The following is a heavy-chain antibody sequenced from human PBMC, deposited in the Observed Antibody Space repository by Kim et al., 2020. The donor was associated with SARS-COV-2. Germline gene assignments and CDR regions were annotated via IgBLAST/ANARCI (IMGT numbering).Heavy chain of an antibody. V-gene: IGHV3-33*06. CDR3: AKDRYGGNPIYYFDY. Sequence: GSVKGRFTISRDNSKNTLYLQMSSLRAEDTAVYYCAKDRYGGNPIYYFDYWGQGTLVTVSS. D-gene: IGHD4-17*01. J-gene: IGHJ4*02.